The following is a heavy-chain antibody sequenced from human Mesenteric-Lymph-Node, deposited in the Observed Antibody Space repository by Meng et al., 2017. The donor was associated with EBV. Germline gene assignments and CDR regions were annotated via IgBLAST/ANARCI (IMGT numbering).Heavy chain of an antibody. CDR1: GDSFIAYY. J-gene: IGHJ4*02. Sequence: QGHLPGGGAGLLKPSETLPLTCDVYGDSFIAYYWRWIRQPPGRGLEWIGDVIHSGNTSYSPSLKSRVTISVDTSKRQFSLKLRSMTAADTAVYYCATGWGKANYWGQGTLVTVSS. CDR2: VIHSGNT. D-gene: IGHD3-16*01. V-gene: IGHV4-34*12. CDR3: ATGWGKANY.